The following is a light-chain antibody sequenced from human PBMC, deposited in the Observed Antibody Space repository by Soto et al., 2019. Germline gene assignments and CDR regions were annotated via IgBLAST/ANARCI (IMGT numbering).Light chain of an antibody. Sequence: EILMTQSPATLSVSPGEGLTLSCRASQSISRTLAWYQQRPGQAPRLLIYGASSRATGVPARFSGSGSGTEFTLTISSLQSEDFAVYYCQQYNDWSLTFGGGTKVEIK. CDR2: GAS. CDR3: QQYNDWSLT. J-gene: IGKJ4*01. CDR1: QSISRT. V-gene: IGKV3-15*01.